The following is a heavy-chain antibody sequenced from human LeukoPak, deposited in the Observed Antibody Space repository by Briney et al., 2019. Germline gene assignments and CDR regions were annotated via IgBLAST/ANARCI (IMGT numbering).Heavy chain of an antibody. V-gene: IGHV3-48*03. D-gene: IGHD3-10*01. J-gene: IGHJ4*02. CDR1: GFTFSSYE. CDR3: ARLDYYGSGSYFDY. Sequence: GGSLRLSCAASGFTFSSYEMNWVRQAPGKGLEWVSYISSSGSTIYYADSVKGRFTISRDNARNSLYLRMNSLRAEDTAVYYCARLDYYGSGSYFDYWGQGTLVTVSS. CDR2: ISSSGSTI.